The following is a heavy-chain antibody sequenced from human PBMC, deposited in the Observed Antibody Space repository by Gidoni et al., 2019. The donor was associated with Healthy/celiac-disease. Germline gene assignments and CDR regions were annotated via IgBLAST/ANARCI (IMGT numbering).Heavy chain of an antibody. CDR3: AKDIRPWELLMPQH. V-gene: IGHV3-23*01. J-gene: IGHJ1*01. D-gene: IGHD1-26*01. Sequence: EVQLLESGGGLVQPGGSLRLSCAASGFTFSSYAMSWVRQAPGKGLEWVSAISGSGGRTYYADSVKGRFTISRDNSKNTLYLQMNSLRAEDTAVYYCAKDIRPWELLMPQHWGQGTLVTVSS. CDR2: ISGSGGRT. CDR1: GFTFSSYA.